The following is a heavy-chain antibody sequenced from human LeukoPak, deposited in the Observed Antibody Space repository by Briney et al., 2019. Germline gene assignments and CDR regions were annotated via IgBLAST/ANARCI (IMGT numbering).Heavy chain of an antibody. J-gene: IGHJ6*02. CDR2: ISGYNGNT. Sequence: ASVKVSCKASGYTCTSYGISWVRQAPGQGLEWMGWISGYNGNTNYAQKLQDRVTMTTDTSTSTAYMELRSLRSDDTAVYYCAVGPGYSYGPPYYYGMDVWGQGTTVTVSS. CDR3: AVGPGYSYGPPYYYGMDV. CDR1: GYTCTSYG. V-gene: IGHV1-18*01. D-gene: IGHD5-18*01.